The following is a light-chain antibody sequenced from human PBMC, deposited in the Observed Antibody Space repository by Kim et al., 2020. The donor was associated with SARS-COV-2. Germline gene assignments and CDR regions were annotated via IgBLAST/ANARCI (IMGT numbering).Light chain of an antibody. J-gene: IGLJ3*02. Sequence: GRSITISFTGTSSDVGGYNYVSWYQQQPGKAPKLMIYDVSNRPSGVSNRFSGSKSGNTASLTISGLQAEDEADYYCSSYTSSSTRVFGGGTQLTVL. V-gene: IGLV2-14*03. CDR2: DVS. CDR1: SSDVGGYNY. CDR3: SSYTSSSTRV.